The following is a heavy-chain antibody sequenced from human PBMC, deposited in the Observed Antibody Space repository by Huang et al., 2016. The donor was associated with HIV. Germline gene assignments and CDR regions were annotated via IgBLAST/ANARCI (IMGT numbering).Heavy chain of an antibody. CDR1: GDSMNSSY. V-gene: IGHV4-59*13. D-gene: IGHD3-10*01. Sequence: QVHLRESGPGLVKPSETLYLSCSVSGDSMNSSYWNWVRQPPGKGMEWIGNGYVNGNTKDNPSLRSRVTISVKTSKKQFYLKLNSVTAGDTAVYYCARRGVAAKHFDFWGQGIVVTVSS. CDR3: ARRGVAAKHFDF. J-gene: IGHJ4*02. CDR2: GYVNGNT.